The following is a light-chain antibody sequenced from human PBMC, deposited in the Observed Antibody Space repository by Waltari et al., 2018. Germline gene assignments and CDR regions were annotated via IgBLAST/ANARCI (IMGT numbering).Light chain of an antibody. CDR1: QSVLYSSNNKNY. J-gene: IGKJ4*01. CDR3: QQYGRSPLT. CDR2: WAS. Sequence: DIVMTQSPDCLAVSLGEWATINCTATQSVLYSSNNKNYLAWYQQKPGQPPRLLIYWASTRESGVPDRFSGSGSETDFTLTMSRLEPEDFAVYYCQQYGRSPLTFGGGTKVEMK. V-gene: IGKV4-1*01.